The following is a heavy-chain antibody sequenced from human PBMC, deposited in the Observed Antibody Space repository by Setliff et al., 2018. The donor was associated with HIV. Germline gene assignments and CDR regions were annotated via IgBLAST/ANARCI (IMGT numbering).Heavy chain of an antibody. J-gene: IGHJ6*03. CDR1: GYIFTDYW. Sequence: PGESLKISCEASGYIFTDYWIGWVRQMPGKGLEWMGIIYPGDSDTRYRPSFQGQVTFSADKSISAVYLQWDSLKASDSAIYYGARAPRSPLRWRDNLLSSSSFFMDVWGKGTTVTVAS. CDR2: IYPGDSDT. D-gene: IGHD2-21*01. CDR3: ARAPRSPLRWRDNLLSSSSFFMDV. V-gene: IGHV5-51*01.